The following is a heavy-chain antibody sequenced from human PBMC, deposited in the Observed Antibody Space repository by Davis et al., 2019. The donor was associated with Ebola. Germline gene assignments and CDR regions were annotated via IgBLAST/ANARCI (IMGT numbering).Heavy chain of an antibody. CDR1: GYTFTGYY. CDR3: ARKEVVPAASAGLHYYGMDV. Sequence: ASVKVSCKASGYTFTGYYMHWVRQAPGQGLQWMGVINPSGGSTSYAQKFQGRVTMTRNTSISTAYMELSSLRSEDTAVYYCARKEVVPAASAGLHYYGMDVWGQGTTVTVSS. J-gene: IGHJ6*02. CDR2: INPSGGST. V-gene: IGHV1-46*01. D-gene: IGHD2-2*01.